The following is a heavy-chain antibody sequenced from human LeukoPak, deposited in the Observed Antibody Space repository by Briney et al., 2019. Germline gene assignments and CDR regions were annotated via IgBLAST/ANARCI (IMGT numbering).Heavy chain of an antibody. CDR3: ARGFVRTTVYMDV. Sequence: ASVKVSCKASGYTFTNYDINWVRQATGQGLEWMGWMNPNTGHTGYALKFQGRLTMTRNTSISTAYMELSTLRSEDTAVYYCARGFVRTTVYMDVWGKGTTVTISS. V-gene: IGHV1-8*01. CDR1: GYTFTNYD. D-gene: IGHD3-10*02. CDR2: MNPNTGHT. J-gene: IGHJ6*03.